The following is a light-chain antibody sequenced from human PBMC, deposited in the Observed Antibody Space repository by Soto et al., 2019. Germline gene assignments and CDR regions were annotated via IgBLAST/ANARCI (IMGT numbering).Light chain of an antibody. Sequence: EIVLTQSPATLSLSPGERATLSCSASQSVSRYLAWYQQKPGQAPRLLIYDASNRATGFPARFSGSGSGTDFTLTISRLEPEDFALYYCQQYVVGSLLTFGRGTRLEIK. V-gene: IGKV3-11*01. J-gene: IGKJ5*01. CDR2: DAS. CDR3: QQYVVGSLLT. CDR1: QSVSRY.